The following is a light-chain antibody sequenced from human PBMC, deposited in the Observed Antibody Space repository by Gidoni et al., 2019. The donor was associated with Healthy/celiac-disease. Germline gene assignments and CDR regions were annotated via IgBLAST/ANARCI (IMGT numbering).Light chain of an antibody. Sequence: SYVLPQPPSVSVAPGQTARITCGGNNMGSKSVNWYQQKPGQAPVLVVYDDSDRPSGIPERFSGSNSGNTATLTISRVEAGDEADYYCQVWDSSSDHPGVVFGGGTKLTVL. CDR3: QVWDSSSDHPGVV. J-gene: IGLJ2*01. CDR2: DDS. V-gene: IGLV3-21*02. CDR1: NMGSKS.